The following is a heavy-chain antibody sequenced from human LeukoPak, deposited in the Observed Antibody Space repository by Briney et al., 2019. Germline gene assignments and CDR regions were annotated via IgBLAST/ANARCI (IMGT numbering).Heavy chain of an antibody. J-gene: IGHJ3*01. Sequence: GWALTHTRPASGFIFRQYNMKWLGQARWKGLEGVSSISNSGRYIDYADSVQGRFTISRDNAKASLSLQMNSLRADDTAVYYCATIWGSPDAFDLWGRGTKVTVSS. CDR2: ISNSGRYI. V-gene: IGHV3-21*01. D-gene: IGHD7-27*01. CDR1: GFIFRQYN. CDR3: ATIWGSPDAFDL.